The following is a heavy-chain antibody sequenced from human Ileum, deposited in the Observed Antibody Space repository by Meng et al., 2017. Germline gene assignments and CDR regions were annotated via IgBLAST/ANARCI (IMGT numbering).Heavy chain of an antibody. D-gene: IGHD1-1*01. CDR3: AREGAYNGGDY. V-gene: IGHV1-18*01. CDR2: MNTDKGNT. Sequence: QGQLVQAGAEGKKPGASVKGSCKASGYTFTTYGISWVRQAPGQGLEWMGWMNTDKGNTNYAQKFQGRVTMTRDTSTSTAYMELRSLRSDDTAVYYCAREGAYNGGDYWGQGTLVTVSS. CDR1: GYTFTTYG. J-gene: IGHJ4*02.